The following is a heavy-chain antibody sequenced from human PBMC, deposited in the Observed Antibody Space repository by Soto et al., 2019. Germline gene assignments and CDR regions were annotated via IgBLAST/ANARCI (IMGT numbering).Heavy chain of an antibody. J-gene: IGHJ5*02. V-gene: IGHV3-73*01. CDR3: TTGYCSGGTCYPRFDP. CDR1: GFTFSGSA. Sequence: GGSLRLSCAASGFTFSGSAIHCVRQDSGEGLEWVGRIKQNTYSYATAFAASVKGRFTISRDDSKNTAYLQMNSLKTEDTAVYYCTTGYCSGGTCYPRFDPWGQGMLVTVSS. D-gene: IGHD2-15*01. CDR2: IKQNTYSYAT.